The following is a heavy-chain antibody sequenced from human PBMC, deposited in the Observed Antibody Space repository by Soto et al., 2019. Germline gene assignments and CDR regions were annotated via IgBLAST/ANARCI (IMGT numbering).Heavy chain of an antibody. J-gene: IGHJ4*01. D-gene: IGHD6-13*01. V-gene: IGHV3-23*01. CDR3: AKDPNSSSSWYGTHFDD. CDR1: GFSFRNHA. CDR2: ISGSGDST. Sequence: EVHLLESGGGLVQPGGSLRLSCAASGFSFRNHAMAWVRQAPGKGLEWVSAISGSGDSTYYADSVKGRFTISRDNSKNTLYLQMNSLRTEDTAVYYCAKDPNSSSSWYGTHFDDWGHGTLVTVSS.